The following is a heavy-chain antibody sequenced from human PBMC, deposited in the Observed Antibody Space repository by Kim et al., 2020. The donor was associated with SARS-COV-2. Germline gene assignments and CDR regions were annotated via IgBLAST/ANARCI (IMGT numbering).Heavy chain of an antibody. D-gene: IGHD2-21*01. J-gene: IGHJ4*02. CDR2: GGDK. V-gene: IGHV3-23*01. Sequence: GGDKIYADSVKGRFTISRDNSKNTVYLQMNSLRADDTAVYYCSMWNYGEDWGQGTLVTVSS. CDR3: SMWNYGED.